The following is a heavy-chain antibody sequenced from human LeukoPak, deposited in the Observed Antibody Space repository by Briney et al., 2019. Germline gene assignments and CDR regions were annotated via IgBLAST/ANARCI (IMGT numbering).Heavy chain of an antibody. V-gene: IGHV1-18*01. Sequence: GASVKVSCKASGYTFTSYGISWVRQAPGQGLEWMGWISAYNGNTNYAQKLQGRVTMTTDTSTSTAYMELRSLRSDDTAVYYCARKDYGSGSYYYLDYWGQGTLVTVSP. D-gene: IGHD3-10*01. J-gene: IGHJ4*02. CDR1: GYTFTSYG. CDR3: ARKDYGSGSYYYLDY. CDR2: ISAYNGNT.